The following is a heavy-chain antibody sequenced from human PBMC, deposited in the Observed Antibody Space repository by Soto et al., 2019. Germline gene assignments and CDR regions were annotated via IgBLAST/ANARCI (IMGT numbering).Heavy chain of an antibody. D-gene: IGHD6-13*01. CDR3: ARDQAAGGTISRYFQD. CDR1: GFTFSSYA. V-gene: IGHV3-23*01. Sequence: EVQRLESGGGLVQPGGSLRLSCEASGFTFSSYAMSWVRQAPGKGLEWVSGISGGGSTTYYADSVKGRFTISRDNSKNTLYLQVNSLRAEDTAVYYCARDQAAGGTISRYFQDWGQGTLVTVSS. CDR2: ISGGGSTT. J-gene: IGHJ1*01.